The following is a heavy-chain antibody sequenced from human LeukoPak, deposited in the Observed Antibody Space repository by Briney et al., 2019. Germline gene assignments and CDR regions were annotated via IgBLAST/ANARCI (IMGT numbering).Heavy chain of an antibody. J-gene: IGHJ4*02. CDR3: ARPFYYGSGSYRGRPAPAYFDY. CDR2: IYYSGIT. V-gene: IGHV4-39*01. Sequence: SETLSLXCTVSGGSISSSSYYWGWIRQPPGKGLEWIGSIYYSGITYYNPSLKSRVTISVDTSKNQFSLKLSSVTAADTAVYYCARPFYYGSGSYRGRPAPAYFDYWGQGTLVTVSS. D-gene: IGHD3-10*01. CDR1: GGSISSSSYY.